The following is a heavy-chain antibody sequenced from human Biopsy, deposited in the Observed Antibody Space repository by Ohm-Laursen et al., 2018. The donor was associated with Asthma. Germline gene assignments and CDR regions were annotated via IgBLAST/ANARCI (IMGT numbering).Heavy chain of an antibody. V-gene: IGHV4-39*01. CDR2: THYSGST. J-gene: IGHJ4*02. Sequence: SETLSLTCTVSGASIRGSGSYWAWIRRAPGKGPEWIGTTHYSGSTFYKPSLRSRVTMSLDTSTNQFSLRLRSVTATDTAVYYCASPVNRAFGGYEWAAVFDYWGQGILVTASS. CDR1: GASIRGSGSY. CDR3: ASPVNRAFGGYEWAAVFDY. D-gene: IGHD5-12*01.